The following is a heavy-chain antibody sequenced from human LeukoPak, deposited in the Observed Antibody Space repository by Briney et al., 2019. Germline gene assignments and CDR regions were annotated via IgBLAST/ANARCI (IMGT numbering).Heavy chain of an antibody. D-gene: IGHD3-22*01. V-gene: IGHV3-30*03. CDR1: GFTFSSYA. J-gene: IGHJ4*02. CDR2: ISYDGNNK. Sequence: GGSLRLSCAASGFTFSSYAMHWVRQAPGKGLEWVAVISYDGNNKYYADSVKGRLTISRDNAKNTLYLQMNRLRDEDTAVYYCASRTFYGSSGFYLDNWGQGTMGTVSS. CDR3: ASRTFYGSSGFYLDN.